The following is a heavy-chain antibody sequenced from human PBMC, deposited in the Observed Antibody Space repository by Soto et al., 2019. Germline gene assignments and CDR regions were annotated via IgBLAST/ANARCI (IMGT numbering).Heavy chain of an antibody. CDR2: IIHTGST. D-gene: IGHD2-2*01. CDR1: RGSFSGYY. CDR3: ARVGQPPSDY. J-gene: IGHJ4*02. Sequence: QVQLQQWGAGLLKPSETLSLTCAVSRGSFSGYYWSWVRQFPGKGLEWIGEIIHTGSTNYNASLKSRVTMSIDTSKKEISLKLSSVTAADTAVYYCARVGQPPSDYWGQGTLVTVSS. V-gene: IGHV4-34*12.